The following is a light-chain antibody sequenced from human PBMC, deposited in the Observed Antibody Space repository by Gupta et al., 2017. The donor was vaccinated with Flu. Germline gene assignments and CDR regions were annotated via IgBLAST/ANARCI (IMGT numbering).Light chain of an antibody. J-gene: IGKJ3*01. CDR2: YAS. V-gene: IGKV3-11*02. Sequence: ATLFLSPGERATRSCRASQSVSSYVGWYQQKPSQAPRLLIYYASNRDTGILARFSGGGSGRDFTLTIISREPEDFAVYYCQQRSNWPPFTFGHGTKVDIK. CDR1: QSVSSY. CDR3: QQRSNWPPFT.